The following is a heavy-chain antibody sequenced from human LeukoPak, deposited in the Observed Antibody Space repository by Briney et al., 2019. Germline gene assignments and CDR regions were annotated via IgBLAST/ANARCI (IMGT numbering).Heavy chain of an antibody. CDR1: GYTFTGYY. CDR3: ASTQIAAAGTSDC. CDR2: INPNSGGT. V-gene: IGHV1-2*02. D-gene: IGHD6-13*01. J-gene: IGHJ4*02. Sequence: ASVTVSCKASGYTFTGYYMHWVRQAPGQGLEWMGWINPNSGGTNYAQKFQGRVTMTRDTSISTAYMELSRLRSDDTAVYYCASTQIAAAGTSDCWGQETLVTVSS.